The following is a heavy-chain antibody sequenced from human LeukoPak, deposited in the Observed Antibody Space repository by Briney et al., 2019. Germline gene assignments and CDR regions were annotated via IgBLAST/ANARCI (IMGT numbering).Heavy chain of an antibody. Sequence: GESLKISCKISGDRLTNNWIGWVRQVPGKGLEWMGIIYPGDSDTRYSPSFQGQVTISADKSVTTAYLQWSSLKASDTAMYYCARHHRGYYSNAAFDIWGQGTMVTVSS. CDR3: ARHHRGYYSNAAFDI. V-gene: IGHV5-51*01. D-gene: IGHD3-3*01. CDR1: GDRLTNNW. CDR2: IYPGDSDT. J-gene: IGHJ3*02.